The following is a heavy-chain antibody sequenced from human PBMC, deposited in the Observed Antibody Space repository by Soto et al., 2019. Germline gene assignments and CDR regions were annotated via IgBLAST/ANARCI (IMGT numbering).Heavy chain of an antibody. V-gene: IGHV3-33*01. J-gene: IGHJ5*02. CDR2: IWYDGSNT. D-gene: IGHD5-18*01. Sequence: GSLRLSCAASGFTFSIYCMHWVRQAPGKGLEWVAVIWYDGSNTYYADSVKGRFTVSRDNSKNTLYLQMNSLRVEDTAVYYCARDKPDTDNAGPWGQGSLVTVSS. CDR3: ARDKPDTDNAGP. CDR1: GFTFSIYC.